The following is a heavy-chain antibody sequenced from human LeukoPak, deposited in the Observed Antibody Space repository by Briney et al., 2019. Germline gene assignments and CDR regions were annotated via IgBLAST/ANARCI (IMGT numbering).Heavy chain of an antibody. J-gene: IGHJ6*03. CDR2: INHSGST. CDR3: ARGHWNEYYYYCMDV. CDR1: GGSFSGYY. D-gene: IGHD1-1*01. Sequence: PSETLSHTCAVYGGSFSGYYWSWIRQPPGKGLESIGDINHSGSTNYNPSLKSRVTISVDTSKNQFSLKLSSVTAADTAVYYCARGHWNEYYYYCMDVWGKGTTVTVSS. V-gene: IGHV4-34*01.